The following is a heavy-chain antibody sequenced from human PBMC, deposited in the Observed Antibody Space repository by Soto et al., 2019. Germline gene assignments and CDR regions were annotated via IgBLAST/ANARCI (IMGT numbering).Heavy chain of an antibody. Sequence: LRLSCAASGFTFSSYDMHWVRQATGKGLEWVSAIGTAGDTYYPGSVKGRFTISRENAKNSLYLQMNSLRAGDTAVYYCARDIFNWDDEGGYYYGMDVWGQGTTVTVSS. D-gene: IGHD1-1*01. CDR3: ARDIFNWDDEGGYYYGMDV. CDR1: GFTFSSYD. CDR2: IGTAGDT. V-gene: IGHV3-13*01. J-gene: IGHJ6*02.